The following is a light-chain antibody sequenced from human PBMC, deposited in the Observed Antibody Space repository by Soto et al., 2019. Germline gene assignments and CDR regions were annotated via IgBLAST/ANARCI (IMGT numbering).Light chain of an antibody. CDR3: QQSSTTRWT. J-gene: IGKJ1*01. Sequence: DIQMTQSPSTLSASVGDRVTLTCRASENIDGWLAWYQQKPGKAPKLLIHTASSLQTGVPSRFTGGGSGTDFSLTINSLQPEDFATYYCQQSSTTRWTFGQGTKVEIK. V-gene: IGKV1-39*01. CDR1: ENIDGW. CDR2: TAS.